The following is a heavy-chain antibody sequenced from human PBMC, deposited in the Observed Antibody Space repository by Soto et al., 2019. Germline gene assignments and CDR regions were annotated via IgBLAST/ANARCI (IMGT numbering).Heavy chain of an antibody. Sequence: ASVKVSCKASGYIFTGYIIHWLRQAPGQGLEWMGCVNPYGGGTHYAQKFQGRVTLTSDTSISTVYMELSRLTSDDTAVYFCARDSRGAANWLDPWGQGTLVTVSS. J-gene: IGHJ5*02. CDR1: GYIFTGYI. CDR3: ARDSRGAANWLDP. CDR2: VNPYGGGT. V-gene: IGHV1-2*02.